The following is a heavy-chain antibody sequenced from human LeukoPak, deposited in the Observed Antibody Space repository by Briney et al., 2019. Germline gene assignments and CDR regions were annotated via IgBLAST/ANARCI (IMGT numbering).Heavy chain of an antibody. D-gene: IGHD3-3*01. J-gene: IGHJ4*02. CDR1: GFSLSNYW. CDR3: ATSGIGHYYFDY. V-gene: IGHV3-74*01. Sequence: GGSLRLSCAASGFSLSNYWMHWFRQVPGKGLMWVSRVPNDGTSTGYADSVKGRFTISRDDATNTLFLQMNSLRVEDTAVYYCATSGIGHYYFDYWGQGTLVTVSS. CDR2: VPNDGTST.